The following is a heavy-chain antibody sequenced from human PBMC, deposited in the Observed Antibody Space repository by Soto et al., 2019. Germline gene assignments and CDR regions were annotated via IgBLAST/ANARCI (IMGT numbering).Heavy chain of an antibody. V-gene: IGHV4-39*01. CDR1: GGSISSSSYY. CDR2: IYYSGST. Sequence: PSXTLSLTCTVSGGSISSSSYYWGLIRQPPGKGLEWIGSIYYSGSTYYNPSLKSRVTISVDTSKNQFSLKLSSVNAADTAVYYCARHWLEDEGAFDYWGQGTLVTVSS. J-gene: IGHJ4*02. CDR3: ARHWLEDEGAFDY. D-gene: IGHD3-3*01.